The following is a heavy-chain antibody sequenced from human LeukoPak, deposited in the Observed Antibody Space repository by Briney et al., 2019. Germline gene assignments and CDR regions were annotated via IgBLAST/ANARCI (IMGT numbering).Heavy chain of an antibody. J-gene: IGHJ3*02. V-gene: IGHV1-8*03. CDR2: MNPNSGNT. CDR3: ARGGYYEAFDI. Sequence: GASVKVSCKASGYTFTRYDINWVRQATGQGLEWMGWMNPNSGNTGYAQKLQGRVTITRNTSISTAYMELSSLRSEDTAVYYCARGGYYEAFDIWGQGTMVTVSS. CDR1: GYTFTRYD. D-gene: IGHD2-8*01.